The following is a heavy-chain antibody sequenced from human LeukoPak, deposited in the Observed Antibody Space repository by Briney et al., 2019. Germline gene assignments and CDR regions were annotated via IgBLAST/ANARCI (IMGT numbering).Heavy chain of an antibody. CDR3: ARGGAFDI. V-gene: IGHV3-66*01. Sequence: GGSLRLSCAASGLTVSSNYMSWVRQAPGKGLEWVSVIYGSGTTDYADSVKGRFSISRDNSNNMLYLQMNSLRVEDTALYYCARGGAFDIWGQGTMVTVSS. CDR2: IYGSGTT. CDR1: GLTVSSNY. J-gene: IGHJ3*02.